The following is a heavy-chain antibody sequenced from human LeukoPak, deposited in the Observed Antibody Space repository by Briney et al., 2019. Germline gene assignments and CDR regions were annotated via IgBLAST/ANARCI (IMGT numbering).Heavy chain of an antibody. CDR3: ARHRDYYDNSTFYYRRRTYYFDF. CDR1: GLTVSSNY. Sequence: GGSLRLSCAASGLTVSSNYMSWVRQAPGKGLNWVSVIYSGGTTYYADSVKGRFTISRDNSKNTLYLQMNSLRAEDTAVYYCARHRDYYDNSTFYYRRRTYYFDFWGQGTLVTVAS. V-gene: IGHV3-66*04. D-gene: IGHD3-22*01. CDR2: IYSGGTT. J-gene: IGHJ4*02.